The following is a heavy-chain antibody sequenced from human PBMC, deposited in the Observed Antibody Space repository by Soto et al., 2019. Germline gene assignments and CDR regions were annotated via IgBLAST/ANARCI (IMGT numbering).Heavy chain of an antibody. CDR3: ARYIYGYVDY. CDR2: ISSISSYT. D-gene: IGHD5-18*01. J-gene: IGHJ4*02. V-gene: IGHV3-11*06. CDR1: GFTFSDYY. Sequence: GGSLRLSCAASGFTFSDYYMSWIRQAPGKGPEWVSYISSISSYTNYADSVKGRFTISRDNAKNSLYLQMNSLRAGDTAVYYCARYIYGYVDYWGQGTLVTVSS.